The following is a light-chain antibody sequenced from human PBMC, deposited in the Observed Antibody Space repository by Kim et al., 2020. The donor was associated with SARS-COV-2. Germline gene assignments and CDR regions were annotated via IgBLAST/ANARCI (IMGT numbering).Light chain of an antibody. CDR3: QQVNSYPIT. J-gene: IGKJ5*01. CDR2: AAS. Sequence: AAVVDRVTITCRASQGISSYLAWYQQKPGRAPKLLIYAASTLQSGVPSRFSGSGSGTDFTLTISSLQPEDFATYYCQQVNSYPITFGQGTRLEIK. CDR1: QGISSY. V-gene: IGKV1-9*01.